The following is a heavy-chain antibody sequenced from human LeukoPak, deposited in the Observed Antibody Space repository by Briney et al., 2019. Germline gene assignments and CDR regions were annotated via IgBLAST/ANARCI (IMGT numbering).Heavy chain of an antibody. J-gene: IGHJ4*02. D-gene: IGHD3-10*01. CDR3: ASEESEAVHFDY. Sequence: GGSLRLSCAASGFTFSSYSMMWVRQAPGKRLEWVSYISSSSTTIYYADSVKGRFTISRDNAKNSVYLQMNSLRAEDTAVYYCASEESEAVHFDYWGQGTLVTVSS. CDR2: ISSSSTTI. V-gene: IGHV3-48*01. CDR1: GFTFSSYS.